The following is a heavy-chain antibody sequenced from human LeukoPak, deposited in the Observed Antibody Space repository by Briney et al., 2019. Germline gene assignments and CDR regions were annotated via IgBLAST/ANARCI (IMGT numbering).Heavy chain of an antibody. Sequence: ASVKVSCKASGYTFTWNTINWVRQAPGQGLEWMGWANTNTGNPTYAQGFTGRFVFSSDTSVSTAYLQIGSLKAEDTAVYYCVTNFDSSGYFGYWGQGTLVTVSS. V-gene: IGHV7-4-1*01. D-gene: IGHD3-22*01. J-gene: IGHJ4*02. CDR3: VTNFDSSGYFGY. CDR2: ANTNTGNP. CDR1: GYTFTWNT.